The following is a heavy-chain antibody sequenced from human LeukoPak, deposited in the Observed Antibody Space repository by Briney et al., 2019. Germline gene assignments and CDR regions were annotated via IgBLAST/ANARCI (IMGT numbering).Heavy chain of an antibody. D-gene: IGHD3-22*01. CDR2: ISANNGNT. CDR3: ARGLNPTYYYDNSGYSDY. J-gene: IGHJ4*02. V-gene: IGHV1-18*01. CDR1: GYTFTTYG. Sequence: ASVKVSCKASGYTFTTYGITWVRQAPGQGLEWMGWISANNGNTNCAQKFQGRVTMTTDTSTSTAHMELRSLRSDDTAVYFCARGLNPTYYYDNSGYSDYWGQGTLVTVSS.